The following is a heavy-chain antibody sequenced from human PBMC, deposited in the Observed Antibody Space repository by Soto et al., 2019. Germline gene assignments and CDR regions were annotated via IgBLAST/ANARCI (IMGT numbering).Heavy chain of an antibody. Sequence: QITLKESGPTLMKPTQTLTLTCTFSGFSLRSSGVGVGWVRQPPGRALEWLALIYWDDDKRYWPSLKSRLTTPKDTSKNPVVLIVTNMDPVDTATYYCAHTSCGGDCHDGGYFYGLDVWGQGTTVTVSS. CDR1: GFSLRSSGVG. J-gene: IGHJ6*02. D-gene: IGHD2-21*02. V-gene: IGHV2-5*02. CDR3: AHTSCGGDCHDGGYFYGLDV. CDR2: IYWDDDK.